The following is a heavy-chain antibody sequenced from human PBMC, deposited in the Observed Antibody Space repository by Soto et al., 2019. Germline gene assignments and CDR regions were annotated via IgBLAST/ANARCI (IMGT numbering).Heavy chain of an antibody. J-gene: IGHJ6*02. V-gene: IGHV4-30-4*01. Sequence: SETLSLTCTVSGGSISSGDYYWSWIRQPPGKGLEWIGYIYYSGSTYYNPPLKSRVTISVDTSKNQFSLKLSSVTAADTAVYYCARSGYLPYYYGMDVWGQGTTVTVSS. CDR2: IYYSGST. CDR3: ARSGYLPYYYGMDV. D-gene: IGHD3-22*01. CDR1: GGSISSGDYY.